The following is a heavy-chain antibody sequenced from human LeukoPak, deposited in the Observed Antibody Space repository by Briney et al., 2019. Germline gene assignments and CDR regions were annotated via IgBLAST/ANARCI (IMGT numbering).Heavy chain of an antibody. V-gene: IGHV1-18*01. D-gene: IGHD3-22*01. CDR3: ARDSREHYYDSSGRFNWFDP. CDR1: GYTFTSYA. CDR2: ISAYNGNT. J-gene: IGHJ5*02. Sequence: ASVKVSCKASGYTFTSYAISWVRQAPGQGLEWMGWISAYNGNTNYAQKLQGRVTMTTDTSTSTAYMELRSLRSDDTAVYYCARDSREHYYDSSGRFNWFDPWGQGTLVTVSS.